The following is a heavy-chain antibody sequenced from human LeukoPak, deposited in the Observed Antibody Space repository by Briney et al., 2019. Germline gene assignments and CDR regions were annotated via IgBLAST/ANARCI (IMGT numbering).Heavy chain of an antibody. V-gene: IGHV3-30*01. J-gene: IGHJ6*03. Sequence: GGSLRLSCAASGFTFSSYAMHWVRQAPGKGLEWVAVISYDGSNKYYADSVKGRFTISRDNSKNTLYLQMNSLRAEDTAVYYCARDRTTAMGFYYYYYMDVWGKGTTVTVSS. D-gene: IGHD5-18*01. CDR1: GFTFSSYA. CDR3: ARDRTTAMGFYYYYYMDV. CDR2: ISYDGSNK.